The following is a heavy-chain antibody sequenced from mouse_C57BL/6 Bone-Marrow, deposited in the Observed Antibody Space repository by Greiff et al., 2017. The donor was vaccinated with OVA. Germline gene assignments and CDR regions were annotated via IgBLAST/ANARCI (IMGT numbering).Heavy chain of an antibody. CDR2: IYPGSGNT. Sequence: QVQLQQSGPELVKPGASVKISCKASGYSFTSYYIHWVKQRPGQGLEWIGWIYPGSGNTKYHEKFKGKATLTADTSSSTAYMQLSSLTSEDSAVYYCARSNYGSSVDYWGQGTTLTVSS. J-gene: IGHJ2*01. CDR3: ARSNYGSSVDY. D-gene: IGHD1-1*01. V-gene: IGHV1-66*01. CDR1: GYSFTSYY.